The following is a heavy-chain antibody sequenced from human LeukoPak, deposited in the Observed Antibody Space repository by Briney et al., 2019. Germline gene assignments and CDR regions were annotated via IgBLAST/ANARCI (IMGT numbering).Heavy chain of an antibody. CDR2: ITSDSTII. J-gene: IGHJ4*02. CDR3: ARYFHGSVDY. D-gene: IGHD3-10*01. CDR1: GFTFSSYT. V-gene: IGHV3-48*02. Sequence: TGGSLRLSCAGSGFTFSSYTMNWVRQAPGKGLEWISYITSDSTIITYADSVRGRFTISRDNAMNSLYLQMNSLRDEDTALYYCARYFHGSVDYWGQGTLVTVSS.